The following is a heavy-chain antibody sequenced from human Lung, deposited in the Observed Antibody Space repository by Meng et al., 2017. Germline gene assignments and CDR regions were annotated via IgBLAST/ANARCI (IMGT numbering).Heavy chain of an antibody. CDR2: INHSGST. CDR1: GGSFSDYY. Sequence: QVQLQNWGAGMLKPSRTLSLTCVVSGGSFSDYYWSWIRQPPGKGLEWIGEINHSGSTNYNPSLESRATISVDTSQNNLSLKLSSVTAADSAVYYCARGPTTMAHDFDYWGQGTLVTVSS. V-gene: IGHV4-34*01. J-gene: IGHJ4*02. CDR3: ARGPTTMAHDFDY. D-gene: IGHD4-11*01.